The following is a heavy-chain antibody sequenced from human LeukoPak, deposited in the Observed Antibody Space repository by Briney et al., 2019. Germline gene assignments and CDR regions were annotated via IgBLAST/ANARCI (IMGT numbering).Heavy chain of an antibody. D-gene: IGHD4-11*01. V-gene: IGHV3-23*01. CDR1: GFTFSSYA. CDR2: ISGSGGST. CDR3: AKPPRVRWTTGGGFDY. Sequence: GGSLRLSCAASGFTFSSYAMSWVRQAPGKGLEWVSAISGSGGSTYYADSVKGRFTISRDNSKNTLYLQMNSLRAEDTAVYYCAKPPRVRWTTGGGFDYWGQGTLVTVSS. J-gene: IGHJ4*02.